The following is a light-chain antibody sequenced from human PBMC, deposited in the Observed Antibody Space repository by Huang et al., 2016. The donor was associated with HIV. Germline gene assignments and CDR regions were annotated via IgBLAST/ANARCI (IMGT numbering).Light chain of an antibody. CDR3: QQYNSYSWT. V-gene: IGKV1-5*03. CDR1: KSISAW. J-gene: IGKJ1*01. Sequence: IQMTQSPSTLSASVGDRVTITCRASKSISAWLAWYQQKPGKAPKLRIYKAASLEREVPSRFSGSGSRTEFTLTISSLQPDNFASYYCQQYNSYSWTFGQGTKVEIK. CDR2: KAA.